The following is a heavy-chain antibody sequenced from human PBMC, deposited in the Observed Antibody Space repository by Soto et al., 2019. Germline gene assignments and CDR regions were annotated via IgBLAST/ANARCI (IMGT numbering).Heavy chain of an antibody. J-gene: IGHJ6*02. V-gene: IGHV3-43*01. D-gene: IGHD2-15*01. Sequence: PGGSLRLSCAASGFTFDDYTMHWVRQAPGKGLEWVSLISWDGGSTYYADSVKGRFTISRDNSKNSLYLQMNSLRTEDTALYYCAKDTSLPYEIGYCSGGSCFFRSYGMDVWGQGTTVNVSS. CDR1: GFTFDDYT. CDR2: ISWDGGST. CDR3: AKDTSLPYEIGYCSGGSCFFRSYGMDV.